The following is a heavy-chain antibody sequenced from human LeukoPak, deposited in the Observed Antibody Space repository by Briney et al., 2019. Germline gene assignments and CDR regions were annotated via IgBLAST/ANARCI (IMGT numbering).Heavy chain of an antibody. CDR3: AREATSLSRSWFDP. CDR2: IIPIFGTA. D-gene: IGHD1-26*01. J-gene: IGHJ5*02. Sequence: SVKVSCKASGGTFSSYAISWVRQAPGQGLEWMGGIIPIFGTANYAQKFQGRVTITADESTSTAYMELSSLRSEDTAVYYCAREATSLSRSWFDPWGQGSLVTVSS. V-gene: IGHV1-69*13. CDR1: GGTFSSYA.